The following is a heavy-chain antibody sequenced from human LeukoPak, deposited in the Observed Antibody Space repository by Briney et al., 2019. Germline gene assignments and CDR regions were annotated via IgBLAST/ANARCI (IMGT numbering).Heavy chain of an antibody. CDR1: GYTFTSYW. Sequence: ASVKVSCKASGYTFTSYWIGWVRQMPGKGLEWMGIIYPGDSDTRYSPSFQGQVTISADKSISTAYLQWSSLKASDTAMYYCARRSIYSNYASFDPWGQGTLVTVSS. CDR3: ARRSIYSNYASFDP. V-gene: IGHV5-51*01. J-gene: IGHJ5*02. D-gene: IGHD4-11*01. CDR2: IYPGDSDT.